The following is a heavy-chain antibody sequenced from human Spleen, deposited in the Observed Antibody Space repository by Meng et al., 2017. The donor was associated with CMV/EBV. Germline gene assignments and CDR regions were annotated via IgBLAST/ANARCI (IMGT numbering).Heavy chain of an antibody. J-gene: IGHJ4*02. CDR3: ATPRAGYASGGSFDY. D-gene: IGHD6-19*01. V-gene: IGHV4-39*07. Sequence: SETLSLTCSVSGGSISSSSYYWGWIRQPPGKGLEWIGSLYQSGSTFYNPSLKSRVTISVDTSKNHFSLKLSSVTAADTAVYYCATPRAGYASGGSFDYWGQGALVTVSS. CDR2: LYQSGST. CDR1: GGSISSSSYY.